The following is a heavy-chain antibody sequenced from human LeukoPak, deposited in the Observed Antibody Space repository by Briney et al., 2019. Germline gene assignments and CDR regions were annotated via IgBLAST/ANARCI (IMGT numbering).Heavy chain of an antibody. D-gene: IGHD3-22*01. CDR2: LDWKGAGT. Sequence: PGGSVRLSCAASGFSFDIYGMTWVRHAPEKGLEWVAGLDWKGAGTGHADSVKGRLTISRDNAKNSLYLQMNSLRAEDTAFYYCARSTRYNYDTSGYRDFDHWGQGTLVTVSS. J-gene: IGHJ4*02. CDR3: ARSTRYNYDTSGYRDFDH. V-gene: IGHV3-20*04. CDR1: GFSFDIYG.